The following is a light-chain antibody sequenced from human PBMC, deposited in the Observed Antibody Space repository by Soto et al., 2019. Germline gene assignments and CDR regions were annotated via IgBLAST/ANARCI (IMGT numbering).Light chain of an antibody. CDR2: AAS. CDR3: HQSDSAPYT. CDR1: QSFTNY. J-gene: IGKJ2*01. V-gene: IGKV1-39*01. Sequence: DIQMTQSPSSLSASIGDRVTITCRASQSFTNYLNWYQQRPGEAPKLLIYAASSLQSGVPSRFSGSGAATEFTLTISSLQPEDFATYYYHQSDSAPYTFGQGTKLDIK.